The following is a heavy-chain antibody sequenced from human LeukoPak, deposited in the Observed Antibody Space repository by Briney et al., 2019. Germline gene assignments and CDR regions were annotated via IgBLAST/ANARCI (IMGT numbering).Heavy chain of an antibody. D-gene: IGHD3-22*01. J-gene: IGHJ6*02. Sequence: GRSLRLSCPASGFTFSSYDMHWVRQAPGKGLEWVAVISYDGSNKYNADSVKGRFTISRDNSKNTLYLQMNSLRAEDTAVYYCARGYYYDSSGNYFYYGMDVWGQGTTVTVSS. CDR1: GFTFSSYD. CDR2: ISYDGSNK. CDR3: ARGYYYDSSGNYFYYGMDV. V-gene: IGHV3-30-3*01.